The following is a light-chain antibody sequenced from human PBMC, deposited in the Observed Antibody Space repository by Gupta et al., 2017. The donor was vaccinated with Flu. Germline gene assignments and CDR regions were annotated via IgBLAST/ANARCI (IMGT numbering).Light chain of an antibody. V-gene: IGKV3-11*01. CDR3: QQRGNWPLT. CDR2: DAS. Sequence: ELALTQSPATLSLSPGERATLSCRASQSVSSYLAWYQQKPGQAPRLLIYDASNRATGIPARFSGSGSGTDFTLTISSLEPEDFAVYYCQQRGNWPLTFGGGTKVEIK. CDR1: QSVSSY. J-gene: IGKJ4*01.